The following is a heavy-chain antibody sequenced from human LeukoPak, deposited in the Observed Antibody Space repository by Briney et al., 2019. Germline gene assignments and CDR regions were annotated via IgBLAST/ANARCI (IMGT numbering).Heavy chain of an antibody. D-gene: IGHD3-22*01. V-gene: IGHV1-46*01. CDR3: ARAYYDISAGCGY. CDR1: GYTFTSYS. Sequence: GASVKVSFKASGYTFTSYSMHWVRQAPGQGLEWMGIINPSGGSTTYAQHFQGRVTMTRDMSTSTVYMELSSLRSEDTAVYYCARAYYDISAGCGYWGQGTLVTVSS. CDR2: INPSGGST. J-gene: IGHJ4*02.